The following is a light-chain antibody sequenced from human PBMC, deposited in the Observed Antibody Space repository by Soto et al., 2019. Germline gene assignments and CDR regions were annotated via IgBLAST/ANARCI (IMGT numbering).Light chain of an antibody. Sequence: EIVMTQSPVTLSVSPGERATLSCRASQSVGSHLAWYQHKPGQAPRLLIYGASIRATGIPARFSGSGSGTDFTLTISSLQSEDSAIYSCQQHNNWPLTFGGRTKVEIK. CDR2: GAS. J-gene: IGKJ4*01. CDR1: QSVGSH. CDR3: QQHNNWPLT. V-gene: IGKV3D-15*01.